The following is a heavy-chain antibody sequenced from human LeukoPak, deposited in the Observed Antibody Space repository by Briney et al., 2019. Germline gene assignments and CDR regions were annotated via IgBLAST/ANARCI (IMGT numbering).Heavy chain of an antibody. CDR3: AKDWRRIVVVGPVTRHGNYMDV. CDR1: GFTFSSYS. J-gene: IGHJ6*03. V-gene: IGHV3-21*01. D-gene: IGHD2-15*01. CDR2: ISTSSIYI. Sequence: GGSLRLSCAASGFTFSSYSMNWVRQAPGKGLEWVSSISTSSIYIYYADSVKGRFTISRDNAKNSLYLQMNSLRAEDTAVYYCAKDWRRIVVVGPVTRHGNYMDVWGKGTTVTISS.